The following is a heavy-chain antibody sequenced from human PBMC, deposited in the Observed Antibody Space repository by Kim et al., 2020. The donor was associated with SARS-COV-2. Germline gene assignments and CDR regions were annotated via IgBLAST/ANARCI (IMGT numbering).Heavy chain of an antibody. Sequence: SETLSLTCTVSGGSISSYYWSWIRQPPGKGLEWIGYIYYSGSTNYNPSLKSRVTISVDTSKNQFSLKLSSVTAADTAVYYCARDQSGYSSGWSPYNWFDPWGQGTLVTVSS. J-gene: IGHJ5*02. CDR2: IYYSGST. CDR3: ARDQSGYSSGWSPYNWFDP. D-gene: IGHD6-19*01. CDR1: GGSISSYY. V-gene: IGHV4-59*01.